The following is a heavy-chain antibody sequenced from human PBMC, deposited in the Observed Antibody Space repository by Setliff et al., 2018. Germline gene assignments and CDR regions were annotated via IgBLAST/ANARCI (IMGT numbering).Heavy chain of an antibody. D-gene: IGHD6-13*01. Sequence: PGGSLRLSCAASGFTFSNAWMSWVRQAPGKGLEWVGRIKSKTDGGTTDYAAPVKGRFTISRDDSKNTLYLQMNSLRAEDTAVYYCASYGSYSSSRYGAYYFDYWGQGTLVTVSS. CDR3: ASYGSYSSSRYGAYYFDY. J-gene: IGHJ4*02. CDR2: IKSKTDGGTT. V-gene: IGHV3-15*01. CDR1: GFTFSNAW.